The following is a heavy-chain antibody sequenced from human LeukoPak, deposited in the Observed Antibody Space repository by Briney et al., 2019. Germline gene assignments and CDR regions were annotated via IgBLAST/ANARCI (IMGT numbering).Heavy chain of an antibody. D-gene: IGHD6-19*01. CDR2: IYTSGNT. J-gene: IGHJ4*02. Sequence: RSSETLPLTCTVSGGSFSIYHWSWIRQPAGKGLEWIGRIYTSGNTYYNPSLKSRVTMSVDTSKNQFSLNLSSVTAADTAVYYCARVFSVAGTFDYWGQGTLVTVSS. CDR3: ARVFSVAGTFDY. CDR1: GGSFSIYH. V-gene: IGHV4-4*07.